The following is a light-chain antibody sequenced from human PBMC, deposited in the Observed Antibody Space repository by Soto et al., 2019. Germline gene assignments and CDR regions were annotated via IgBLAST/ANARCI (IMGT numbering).Light chain of an antibody. CDR2: AAS. Sequence: EIVLTQSPATLSLSPGERATLSCRASQSVGSFLAWSQHQPGQAPRPLISAASTRATRIPARFSGSGSGTDYTLTISSLAPEDFAVYYCQQRRNWPTEITFGQGTRWRL. J-gene: IGKJ5*01. CDR1: QSVGSF. CDR3: QQRRNWPTEIT. V-gene: IGKV3-11*01.